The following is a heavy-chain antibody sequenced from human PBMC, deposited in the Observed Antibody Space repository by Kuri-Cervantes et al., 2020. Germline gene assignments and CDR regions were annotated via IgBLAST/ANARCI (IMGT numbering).Heavy chain of an antibody. CDR3: AREDRSGSYRGAFDI. CDR1: GYTFTSYG. V-gene: IGHV1-69*05. CDR2: IIPIFGTA. Sequence: SVKVSCKASGYTFTSYGISWVRQAPGQGLEWMGGIIPIFGTANYAQKFQGRVTITTDESTSTAYMELSSLRSEDTAVYYCAREDRSGSYRGAFDIWGQGTMVTVSS. J-gene: IGHJ3*02. D-gene: IGHD1-26*01.